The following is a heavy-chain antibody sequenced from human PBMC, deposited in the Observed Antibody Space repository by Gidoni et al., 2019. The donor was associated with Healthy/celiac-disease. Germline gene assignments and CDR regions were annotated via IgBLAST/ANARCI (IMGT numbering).Heavy chain of an antibody. D-gene: IGHD6-13*01. J-gene: IGHJ6*02. V-gene: IGHV1-69*01. Sequence: QVQLVQSGAEVKKPGSSVKVSCKASGGTFSSYAISLVRQAPGQGLEWMGGIIPIFGTANYAQKFQGRVTITADESTSTAYMELSSLRSEDTAVYYCASSVAAAVRYGMDVWGQGTTVTVSS. CDR1: GGTFSSYA. CDR3: ASSVAAAVRYGMDV. CDR2: IIPIFGTA.